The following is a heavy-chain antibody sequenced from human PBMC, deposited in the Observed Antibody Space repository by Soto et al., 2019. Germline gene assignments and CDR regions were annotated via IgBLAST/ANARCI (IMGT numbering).Heavy chain of an antibody. CDR3: ARQYSGYDSGYYYYGMDV. Sequence: ASVKVSCKASGYTFTSYGISWVRQAPGQGLEWMGWISAYNGNTNYAQKLQGRVTMTTDTSTSTAYMELRSLRSDDTAVYYCARQYSGYDSGYYYYGMDVRGQGTTVTVSS. J-gene: IGHJ6*02. D-gene: IGHD5-12*01. V-gene: IGHV1-18*01. CDR1: GYTFTSYG. CDR2: ISAYNGNT.